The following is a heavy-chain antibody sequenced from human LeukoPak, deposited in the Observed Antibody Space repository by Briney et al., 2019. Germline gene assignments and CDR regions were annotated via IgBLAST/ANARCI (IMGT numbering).Heavy chain of an antibody. D-gene: IGHD5-18*01. V-gene: IGHV3-48*01. Sequence: GGSLRLSCAASGFTFSSYSMNWVRQAPGKGLEWLSYISSSGSTIYYADSVKGRFTISRDNAKNSLYLQMNSLRAEDTAVYYCAREGAVGYSYGYNAFDIRGQGTMVTVSS. CDR1: GFTFSSYS. CDR2: ISSSGSTI. J-gene: IGHJ3*02. CDR3: AREGAVGYSYGYNAFDI.